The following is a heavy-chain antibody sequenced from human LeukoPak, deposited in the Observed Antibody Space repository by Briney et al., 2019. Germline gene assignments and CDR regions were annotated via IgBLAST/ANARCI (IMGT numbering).Heavy chain of an antibody. V-gene: IGHV1-2*02. J-gene: IGHJ6*02. CDR2: INPNSGGT. Sequence: VASVKVSCKASGYTFTGYYMHWVRQAPGQGLEWMGWINPNSGGTNYAQKFQGRVTMTRDTSISTAYMELSRLRSDDTAVYYCASPIVVVPAAMIEYYYYYGMDVWGQGTTVTVSS. D-gene: IGHD2-2*01. CDR1: GYTFTGYY. CDR3: ASPIVVVPAAMIEYYYYYGMDV.